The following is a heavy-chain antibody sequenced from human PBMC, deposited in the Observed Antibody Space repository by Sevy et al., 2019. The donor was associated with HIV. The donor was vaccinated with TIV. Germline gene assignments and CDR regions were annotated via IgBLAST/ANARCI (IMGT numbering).Heavy chain of an antibody. CDR2: ISGSDGAT. J-gene: IGHJ3*02. CDR3: AKDIVAVVGDAFDI. V-gene: IGHV3-23*01. D-gene: IGHD2-15*01. Sequence: GGSLRLSCAASGFSFISYAMNWVRQAPGKGLEWVSAISGSDGATYYADSVKGRFSISRDNSKNTLYLQMDSLRAEDTAGYYCAKDIVAVVGDAFDIWGQGTMVTVSS. CDR1: GFSFISYA.